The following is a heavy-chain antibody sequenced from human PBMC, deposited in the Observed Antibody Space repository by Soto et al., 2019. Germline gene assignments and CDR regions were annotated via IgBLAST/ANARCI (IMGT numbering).Heavy chain of an antibody. V-gene: IGHV3-73*02. CDR2: IRSKANNYAT. J-gene: IGHJ2*01. D-gene: IGHD2-21*02. CDR1: GFTFSGSA. CDR3: ARHALQYCGGDCYLLPYFDL. Sequence: EVQLVESGGGLFQPGGSLKLSCAASGFTFSGSAMHWVRQASGKGLEWVGRIRSKANNYATVYAASVKGRFTISRDDSKNTAHLQMNSLKTEDTAVYYCARHALQYCGGDCYLLPYFDLWGRGTLVTVSS.